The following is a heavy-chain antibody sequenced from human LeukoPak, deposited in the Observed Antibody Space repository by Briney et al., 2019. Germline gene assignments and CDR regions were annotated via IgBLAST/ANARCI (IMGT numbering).Heavy chain of an antibody. J-gene: IGHJ4*02. D-gene: IGHD4-17*01. CDR2: IYTSGST. Sequence: SETLSLTCTVSGGSISSGSYYWSWIRQPAGKGLEWIGRIYTSGSTNYNPSLKSRVTISVDTSKNQFSLKLSSVTAADTAVYYCARAFYGDYRDWGQGTLVTVSS. CDR3: ARAFYGDYRD. CDR1: GGSISSGSYY. V-gene: IGHV4-61*02.